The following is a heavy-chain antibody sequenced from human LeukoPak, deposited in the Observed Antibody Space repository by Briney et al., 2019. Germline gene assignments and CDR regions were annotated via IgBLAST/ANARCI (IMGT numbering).Heavy chain of an antibody. D-gene: IGHD1-26*01. CDR2: IYYSGST. CDR1: GGSISSSSYY. CDR3: ARTWYSGSYYSGALEDY. Sequence: PSETLSLTCTVSGGSISSSSYYWGWIRQPPGKGLEWIGSIYYSGSTYYNPSLKSLVTISVDTSKNQFSLKLSSVTAADTAVYYCARTWYSGSYYSGALEDYWGQGTLVTVSS. J-gene: IGHJ4*02. V-gene: IGHV4-39*01.